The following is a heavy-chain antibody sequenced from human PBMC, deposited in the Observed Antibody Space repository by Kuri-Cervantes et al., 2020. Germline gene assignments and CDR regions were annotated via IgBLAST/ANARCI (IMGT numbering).Heavy chain of an antibody. D-gene: IGHD3-9*01. J-gene: IGHJ6*02. CDR2: IIPIFGTA. CDR3: ARDSRNGGNPYYDILTGYPNDGMDV. V-gene: IGHV1-69*13. CDR1: GGTFSSYA. Sequence: SVKVSCKASGGTFSSYAISWVRQAPGQGLEWMGGIIPIFGTANYAQKFQGRVTITADESTSTAYMELSSLRSEDTAVYYCARDSRNGGNPYYDILTGYPNDGMDVWGQGTTVTVSS.